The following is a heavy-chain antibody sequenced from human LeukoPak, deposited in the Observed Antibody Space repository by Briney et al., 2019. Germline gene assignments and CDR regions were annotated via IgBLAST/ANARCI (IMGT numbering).Heavy chain of an antibody. J-gene: IGHJ4*02. Sequence: SETLSLTCTVSGGSISSYYWSWIRQPPGKGLEWIGYIYYSGSTNYNPSLKSRVTISVDTSKNQFSLKLSSVTAADTAVYYCASFAYGSGSYWGQGTLVTVSS. V-gene: IGHV4-59*08. CDR2: IYYSGST. CDR3: ASFAYGSGSY. CDR1: GGSISSYY. D-gene: IGHD3-10*01.